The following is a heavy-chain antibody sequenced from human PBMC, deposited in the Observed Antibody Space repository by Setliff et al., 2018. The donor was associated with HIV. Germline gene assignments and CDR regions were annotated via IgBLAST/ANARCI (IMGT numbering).Heavy chain of an antibody. D-gene: IGHD3-22*01. V-gene: IGHV4-59*08. Sequence: SETLSLTCTVSGGSISTHYWSWIRQPPGKGLEWIGTVFYGGGTTHNYNPSLKSRVTISVDTSKNQFSLKVRSVTAADTAVYYCATRAIVVIPDYWGQGTLVTVSS. CDR3: ATRAIVVIPDY. J-gene: IGHJ4*02. CDR2: VFYGGGTTH. CDR1: GGSISTHY.